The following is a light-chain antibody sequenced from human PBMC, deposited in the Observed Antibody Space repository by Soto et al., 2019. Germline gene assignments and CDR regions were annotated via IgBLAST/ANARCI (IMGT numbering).Light chain of an antibody. CDR3: SSYTVSSTVI. CDR2: DVS. CDR1: SSDVGGYNY. V-gene: IGLV2-14*01. J-gene: IGLJ2*01. Sequence: QSALTQPASVSGSPGQSITISCTGTSSDVGGYNYVSWYQQHPGKAPKLMIYDVSNRPSGVSNRFSGSRSGNTASLIISGLQIEDEADYYCSSYTVSSTVIFGGGTKLTVL.